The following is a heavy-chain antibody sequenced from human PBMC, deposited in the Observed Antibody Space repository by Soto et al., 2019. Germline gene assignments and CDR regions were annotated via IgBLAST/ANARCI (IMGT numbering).Heavy chain of an antibody. CDR1: GGDFNIYT. J-gene: IGHJ6*02. V-gene: IGHV1-69*02. CDR3: AQMWFGELWHGLDV. Sequence: SVKVSCKASGGDFNIYTLSWVRQAPGQGPEWMGTIIPILDVSKNAQKFQGRVTITADKSTATVYMELRSLKSEDTAIYYCAQMWFGELWHGLDVWGQ. D-gene: IGHD3-10*01. CDR2: IIPILDVS.